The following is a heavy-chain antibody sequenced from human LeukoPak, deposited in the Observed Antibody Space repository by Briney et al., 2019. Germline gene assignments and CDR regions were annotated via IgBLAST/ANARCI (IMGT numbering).Heavy chain of an antibody. Sequence: GGSLRLSCAASGFTFSSYGMHWVRQAPGKGLEWVAFIRYDGSNKYYADSVKGRFTISRDNAKNSLYLQMNSLRAEDTAVYYCARDRDGIGYGFDYWGQGTLVTVSS. CDR1: GFTFSSYG. D-gene: IGHD5-12*01. J-gene: IGHJ4*02. V-gene: IGHV3-30*02. CDR3: ARDRDGIGYGFDY. CDR2: IRYDGSNK.